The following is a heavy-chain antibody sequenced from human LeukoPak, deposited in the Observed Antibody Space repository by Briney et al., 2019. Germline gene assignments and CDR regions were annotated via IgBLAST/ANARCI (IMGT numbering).Heavy chain of an antibody. CDR1: GYTLTAYY. V-gene: IGHV1-2*02. Sequence: ASVKVSCKASGYTLTAYYMHWVRQAPGQGLEWMGWINPNTGGTNYAQKFQGRVTMTWDTSISTSYMELRGLRSDDTAVFYCASSDGYNKAGYYYYMDVWGKGATVTVSS. CDR2: INPNTGGT. CDR3: ASSDGYNKAGYYYYMDV. D-gene: IGHD5-24*01. J-gene: IGHJ6*03.